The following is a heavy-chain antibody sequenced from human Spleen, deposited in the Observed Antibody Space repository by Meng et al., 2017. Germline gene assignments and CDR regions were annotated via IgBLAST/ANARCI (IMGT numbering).Heavy chain of an antibody. Sequence: GGSLRLSCAASGFTFSSYAMHWVRQAPGKGLEWVANIKQDGSEKYYVDSVKGRFTISRDNAKNSLYLQMNSLRAEDTAVYYCARDNPDPGYSSGWYYPGAFDIWGQGTMVTVSS. J-gene: IGHJ3*02. D-gene: IGHD6-19*01. CDR2: IKQDGSEK. CDR3: ARDNPDPGYSSGWYYPGAFDI. CDR1: GFTFSSYA. V-gene: IGHV3-7*03.